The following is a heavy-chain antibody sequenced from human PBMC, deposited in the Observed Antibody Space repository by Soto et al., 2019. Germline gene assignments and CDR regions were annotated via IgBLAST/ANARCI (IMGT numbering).Heavy chain of an antibody. CDR2: ISGSGGST. J-gene: IGHJ4*02. CDR3: ARIHGYDYAIDY. Sequence: EVQLLDSGGGLVQPGGSLRLSCAASGFTFSTYTMNWVRQAPGKGLERVSAISGSGGSTYYADSVRGRFTISRDNSKNTLYLQMNNLRAEDTAVYYCARIHGYDYAIDYWGQGTLVTVSS. V-gene: IGHV3-23*01. CDR1: GFTFSTYT. D-gene: IGHD5-18*01.